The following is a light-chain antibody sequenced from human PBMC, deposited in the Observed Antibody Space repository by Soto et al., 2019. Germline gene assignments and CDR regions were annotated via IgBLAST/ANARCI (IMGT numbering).Light chain of an antibody. Sequence: EKVLTQSPGTLSLSPGERATLSCRASQSVSSSYLAWYQQKPVQAPSLLIYGASTRATGIPDRFSGSGSGTDFTLTISRLEPEDFAVYYCQQYVSSSTFGQGTKVDIK. V-gene: IGKV3-20*01. CDR1: QSVSSSY. J-gene: IGKJ1*01. CDR2: GAS. CDR3: QQYVSSST.